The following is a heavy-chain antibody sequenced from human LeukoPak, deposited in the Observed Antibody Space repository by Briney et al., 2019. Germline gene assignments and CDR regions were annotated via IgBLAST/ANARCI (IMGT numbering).Heavy chain of an antibody. CDR3: AGPFYRRSFQTYYCYYGMDV. Sequence: SETLSLTCTISGGSISSSSYYWGWIRQPPGKGLEWIGSIYYSGSTYYNPSLKSRVTISVDTSKNQFSLKLSSVTAADTAVYYCAGPFYRRSFQTYYCYYGMDVWGQGTTVSVSS. CDR1: GGSISSSSYY. J-gene: IGHJ6*02. V-gene: IGHV4-39*01. D-gene: IGHD3-16*02. CDR2: IYYSGST.